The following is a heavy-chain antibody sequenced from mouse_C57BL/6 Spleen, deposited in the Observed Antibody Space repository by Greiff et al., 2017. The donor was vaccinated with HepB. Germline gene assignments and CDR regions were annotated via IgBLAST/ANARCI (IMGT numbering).Heavy chain of an antibody. CDR2: INPSNGGT. V-gene: IGHV1-53*01. CDR3: AREEYYDYDVRGYYYAMDY. J-gene: IGHJ4*01. D-gene: IGHD2-4*01. CDR1: GYTFTSYW. Sequence: QVQLQQPGTELVKPGASVKLSCKASGYTFTSYWMHWVKQRPGQGLEWIGNINPSNGGTNYNERFKSKATLTVDKSSSTAYMQLSSLTSEDSAVYYCAREEYYDYDVRGYYYAMDYWGQGTSVTVSS.